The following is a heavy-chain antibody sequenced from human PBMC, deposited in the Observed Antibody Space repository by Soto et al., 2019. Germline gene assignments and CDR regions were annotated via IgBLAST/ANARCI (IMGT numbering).Heavy chain of an antibody. CDR2: IKEDGSKR. CDR1: GLTSRGYW. V-gene: IGHV3-7*01. J-gene: IGHJ4*02. D-gene: IGHD3-10*01. Sequence: EVQLGKLGEGRVRPGGSLRFSGLGPGLTSRGYWWSWVGQAPGKGLEGLANIKEDGSKRYYVDSVNGRFTISRDNAKESLFLQMNSLRAEDTAVYYCTRDEYQPGDSWGQGTLVTVSS. CDR3: TRDEYQPGDS.